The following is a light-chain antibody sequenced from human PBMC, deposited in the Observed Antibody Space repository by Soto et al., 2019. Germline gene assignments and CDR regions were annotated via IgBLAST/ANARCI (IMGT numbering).Light chain of an antibody. CDR3: GTWDNTLSAGV. J-gene: IGLJ3*02. V-gene: IGLV1-51*01. Sequence: QSVLTQPPAVSAAPGQKVTISCSGNSSNIGKNYVSWYQQLPGTAPKLLIYDNNKRPSGIPDRFSGSKSGTSATLGITGLQTGDEADYYCGTWDNTLSAGVFGRGTKVTVL. CDR1: SSNIGKNY. CDR2: DNN.